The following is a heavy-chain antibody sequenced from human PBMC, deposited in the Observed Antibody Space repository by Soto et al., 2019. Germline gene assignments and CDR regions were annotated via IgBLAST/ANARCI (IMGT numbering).Heavy chain of an antibody. Sequence: GGSLRLSCAASGFTFSSYGMHWVRQAPGKGLEWVAVISYDGSNKYYADSVKGRFTISRDNSKNTLYLQMNSLRAEDTAVYYCAKSVTAMVHNWFDPWGQGTLVTVSS. CDR3: AKSVTAMVHNWFDP. J-gene: IGHJ5*02. CDR2: ISYDGSNK. D-gene: IGHD5-18*01. V-gene: IGHV3-30*18. CDR1: GFTFSSYG.